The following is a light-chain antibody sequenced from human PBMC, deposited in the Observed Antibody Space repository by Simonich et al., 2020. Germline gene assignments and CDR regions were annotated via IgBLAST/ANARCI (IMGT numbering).Light chain of an antibody. Sequence: DIVMTQSPDSLAVSLGERATINCKSSQSVLYSSNNKNYLAWYQQKPGQPPKLRIYWASTRESGVPYRFSGRGSGTDFTLTISSLQAEDVAVYYCQQYYNWPLTFGPGTKVDIK. J-gene: IGKJ3*01. V-gene: IGKV4-1*01. CDR3: QQYYNWPLT. CDR2: WAS. CDR1: QSVLYSSNNKNY.